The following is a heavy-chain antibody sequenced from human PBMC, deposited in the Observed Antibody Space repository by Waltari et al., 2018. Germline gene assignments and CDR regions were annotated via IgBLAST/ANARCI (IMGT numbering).Heavy chain of an antibody. CDR1: GGSISSSSNYY. Sequence: QLQLQESGPGLVKPSETLSLTCPVSGGSISSSSNYYGGWLRQPPGKGLAWIGSIYYNGSTYYNPSLKSRVTISVDTSKNQFSLKLSSVTAADTVVYYCARRAWGSGWSYWGQGTLVAVSS. J-gene: IGHJ4*02. V-gene: IGHV4-39*01. CDR3: ARRAWGSGWSY. CDR2: IYYNGST. D-gene: IGHD6-19*01.